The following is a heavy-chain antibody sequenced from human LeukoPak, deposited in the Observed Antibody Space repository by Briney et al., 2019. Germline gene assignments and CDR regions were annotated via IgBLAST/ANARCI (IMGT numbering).Heavy chain of an antibody. Sequence: SETLSLTCTVSGGSISSYYWSWIRQPPGKGLEWIGEINHSGSTNYNPSLKSRVTISVDTSKNQFSLKLSSVTAADTAVYYCARSGLRQYYDYVWGSYRLYYFDYWGQGTLVTVSS. CDR1: GGSISSYY. J-gene: IGHJ4*02. CDR3: ARSGLRQYYDYVWGSYRLYYFDY. D-gene: IGHD3-16*02. V-gene: IGHV4-34*01. CDR2: INHSGST.